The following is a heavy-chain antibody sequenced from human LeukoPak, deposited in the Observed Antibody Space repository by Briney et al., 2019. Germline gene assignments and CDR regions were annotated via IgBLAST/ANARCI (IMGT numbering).Heavy chain of an antibody. Sequence: PGGSLRLSCAASGFNFSSYSMNWVRQAPGKGLERVASISSSSSYIYYADSVKGRFTISRDNAKNSLYLQMNSLRAEDAAVYYCARGLYSSSSRYYFDYWGQGTLVTVSS. CDR3: ARGLYSSSSRYYFDY. V-gene: IGHV3-21*01. CDR1: GFNFSSYS. J-gene: IGHJ4*02. CDR2: ISSSSSYI. D-gene: IGHD6-6*01.